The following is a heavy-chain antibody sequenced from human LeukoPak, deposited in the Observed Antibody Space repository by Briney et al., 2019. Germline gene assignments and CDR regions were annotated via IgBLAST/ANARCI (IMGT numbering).Heavy chain of an antibody. CDR1: GASISSDKW. CDR2: INHSGNT. D-gene: IGHD3-9*01. J-gene: IGHJ4*02. Sequence: PSGTLSLTCAVSGASISSDKWWSWVRQPPGKGLEWIGEINHSGNTNYSPSLKSRVTMSTDKSKNEFSLRLTSVTAADTAVYYCARAGAWLPAVWGQGTLVTVSS. V-gene: IGHV4-4*02. CDR3: ARAGAWLPAV.